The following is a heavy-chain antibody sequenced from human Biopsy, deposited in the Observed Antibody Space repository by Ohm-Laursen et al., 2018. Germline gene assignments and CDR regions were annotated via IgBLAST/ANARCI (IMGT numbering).Heavy chain of an antibody. CDR3: ARDALGGGSYRFFY. CDR1: GYTLTALS. CDR2: FAPENGKT. D-gene: IGHD1-26*01. J-gene: IGHJ4*02. V-gene: IGHV1-24*01. Sequence: ASSVKVSCQVSGYTLTALSMHWVRQAPGRGLEWMGGFAPENGKTIYAQKFQGRITMTEDTSTDTAYMELSSLRSEDTAVYYCARDALGGGSYRFFYWGQGSLVTVSS.